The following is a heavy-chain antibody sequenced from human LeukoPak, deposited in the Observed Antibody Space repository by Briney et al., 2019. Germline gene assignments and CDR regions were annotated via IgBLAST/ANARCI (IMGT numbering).Heavy chain of an antibody. J-gene: IGHJ4*02. CDR1: GFSFSSYW. D-gene: IGHD1-1*01. Sequence: GGSLRLSCAAFGFSFSSYWMSWVRQAPGKGLEWVANIKQDGSEKYYVDSVKGRFTISRDNAKNSLYLQMNSLRAEDTAVYYCAREVPMYFDYCGQGTLVTVSS. V-gene: IGHV3-7*01. CDR3: AREVPMYFDY. CDR2: IKQDGSEK.